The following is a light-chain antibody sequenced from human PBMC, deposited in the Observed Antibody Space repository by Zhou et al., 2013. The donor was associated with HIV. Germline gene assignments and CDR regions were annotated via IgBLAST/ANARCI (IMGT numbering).Light chain of an antibody. J-gene: IGKJ2*01. Sequence: ETVMTQSPVTLSVSPGERATLSCRASQSVSKNLAWYQQKPGQPPRLLIYTASNRATDVPDRFSGSGSGTDFTLTISRLEPEDFAVYYCQQYGSSSYTFGQGTKLEIK. V-gene: IGKV3-20*01. CDR1: QSVSKN. CDR3: QQYGSSSYT. CDR2: TAS.